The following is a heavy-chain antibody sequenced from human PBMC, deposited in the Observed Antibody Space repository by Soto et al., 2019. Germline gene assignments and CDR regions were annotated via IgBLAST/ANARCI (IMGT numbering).Heavy chain of an antibody. CDR1: GFTFINYA. Sequence: EVQLLESGGGLVQPGGSLRLSCAASGFTFINYAVSWVRQAPGKGLEWVSTIGGSGGSTYYADSVKGRFTISRDNSKNTLYLQMNSLRAEDTAVYYCAKDQGSSWYEIDYWGQGTLVTVSS. J-gene: IGHJ4*02. D-gene: IGHD6-13*01. CDR2: IGGSGGST. V-gene: IGHV3-23*01. CDR3: AKDQGSSWYEIDY.